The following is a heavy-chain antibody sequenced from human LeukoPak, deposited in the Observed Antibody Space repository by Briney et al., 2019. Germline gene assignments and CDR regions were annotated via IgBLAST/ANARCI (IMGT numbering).Heavy chain of an antibody. CDR3: AGDRNSDWYSPLDY. V-gene: IGHV3-21*04. CDR2: ISSSSSYI. D-gene: IGHD6-19*01. CDR1: GFTFSSYS. J-gene: IGHJ4*02. Sequence: GGSLRLSCAASGFTFSSYSMNWVRQAPGKGLEWVSSISSSSSYIYYADSVKGRFTISRDNSRNTVYMQMDSLRAEDTAIYYCAGDRNSDWYSPLDYWGQGSQVTVSP.